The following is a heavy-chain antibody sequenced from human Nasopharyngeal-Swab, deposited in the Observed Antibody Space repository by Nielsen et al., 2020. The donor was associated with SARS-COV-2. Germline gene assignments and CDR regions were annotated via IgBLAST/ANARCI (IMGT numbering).Heavy chain of an antibody. CDR2: IDPSDSYT. J-gene: IGHJ6*02. CDR3: ARPADYYGMDV. V-gene: IGHV5-10-1*01. Sequence: GESLKISCKASGYSFTSYSISWVRQVPGTGLEWMGRIDPSDSYTNYSPSFQGHVTISADKSISTAYLQWSSLKASDTAMYYCARPADYYGMDVWGQGTTVTVSS. CDR1: GYSFTSYS.